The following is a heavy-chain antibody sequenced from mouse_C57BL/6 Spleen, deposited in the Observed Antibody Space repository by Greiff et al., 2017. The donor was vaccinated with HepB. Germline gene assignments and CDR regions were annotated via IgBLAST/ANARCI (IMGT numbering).Heavy chain of an antibody. CDR3: ARTGGNGYYFDY. J-gene: IGHJ2*01. Sequence: VKLQESGAELVRPGTSVKVSCKASGYAFTNYLIEWVKQRPGQGLEWIGVINPGSGGTNYNEKFKGKATLTADKSSSTAYMQLSSLTSEDSAVYFCARTGGNGYYFDYWGQGTTLTVSS. V-gene: IGHV1-54*01. D-gene: IGHD2-1*01. CDR2: INPGSGGT. CDR1: GYAFTNYL.